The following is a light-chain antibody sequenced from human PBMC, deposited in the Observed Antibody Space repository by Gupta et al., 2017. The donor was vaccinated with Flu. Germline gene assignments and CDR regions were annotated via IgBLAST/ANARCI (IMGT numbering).Light chain of an antibody. CDR1: YSNIGINY. CDR2: KSN. CDR3: ATLDDSLCAVV. Sequence: VLTPPPYPSGTPGPRVTFSCSGCYSNIGINYVYWYPQLTGAAPKLLIYKSNNRPAGVPDRFSGSKSVTAATLSISGLLAEEEAEYYCATLDDSLCAVVFGGGTKLTVL. J-gene: IGLJ2*01. V-gene: IGLV1-47*01.